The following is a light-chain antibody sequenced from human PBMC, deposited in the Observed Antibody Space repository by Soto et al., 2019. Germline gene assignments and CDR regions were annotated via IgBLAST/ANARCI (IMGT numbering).Light chain of an antibody. CDR3: AAWDDSLKGYV. V-gene: IGLV1-36*01. Sequence: QSVLTQPPSVSEAPRQKVTISCSGSSSNIGNNAVSWYQQLPGKAPKLLIYYDDLLTSGLSDRFSGSKSGTSASLAISGLQSEDEADYYCAAWDDSLKGYVFGPGTKVTVL. J-gene: IGLJ1*01. CDR1: SSNIGNNA. CDR2: YDD.